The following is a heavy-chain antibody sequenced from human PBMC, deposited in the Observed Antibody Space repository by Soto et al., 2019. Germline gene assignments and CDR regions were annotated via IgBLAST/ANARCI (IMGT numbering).Heavy chain of an antibody. CDR3: ARNPRKVRAVVTPNSWFDP. D-gene: IGHD2-21*02. J-gene: IGHJ5*02. CDR1: GGTFSSYA. CDR2: IIPIFGTA. V-gene: IGHV1-69*13. Sequence: GASVKVSCKASGGTFSSYAISWVRQAPGQGLEWMGGIIPIFGTANYAQKFQGRVTITADESTSTAYMELSSLRSEDTAVYYCARNPRKVRAVVTPNSWFDPWGQGTLVTVSS.